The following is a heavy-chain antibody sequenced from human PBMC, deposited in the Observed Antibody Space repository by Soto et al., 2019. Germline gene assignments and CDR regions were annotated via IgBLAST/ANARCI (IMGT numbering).Heavy chain of an antibody. CDR3: ARGRSDDYFDY. J-gene: IGHJ4*02. CDR1: GFTFSGYY. D-gene: IGHD2-15*01. V-gene: IGHV3-7*01. CDR2: IKQDGSEK. Sequence: EVQLVESGGGLVQPGGSLRLSCAASGFTFSGYYMTWVRQSPGRGLEWVGNIKQDGSEKYYVDSLKGRFSISRDNAKKSLYLQMKSMRVEDTAVYYCARGRSDDYFDYWGQGTLVTVSS.